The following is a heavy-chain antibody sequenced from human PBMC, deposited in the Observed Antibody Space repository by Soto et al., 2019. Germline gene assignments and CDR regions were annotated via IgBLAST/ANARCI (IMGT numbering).Heavy chain of an antibody. J-gene: IGHJ4*02. CDR3: AKDGSHTFDY. V-gene: IGHV3-30*18. CDR2: MSYAGSNE. CDR1: GVTFSHYA. D-gene: IGHD1-26*01. Sequence: QVQLVESGGGVVQPGRSLILSCAASGVTFSHYAMHWVCQDPGKGLEWVALMSYAGSNEYYADSVKGRFTIGRDQSRNTMYLQMNSLSAEETAVYYCAKDGSHTFDYWGQGTLVTVSS.